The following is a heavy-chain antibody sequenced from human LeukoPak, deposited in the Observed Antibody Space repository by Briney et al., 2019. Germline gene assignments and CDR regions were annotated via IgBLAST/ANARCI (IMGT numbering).Heavy chain of an antibody. CDR1: GFSFSSHW. V-gene: IGHV3-7*01. D-gene: IGHD3-16*01. Sequence: PGGSLRLSCAGSGFSFSSHWMSWVRQAPGKGLEWVANTNDDGSEENYVDSVKGRFTISRDNAKKSLFLQMNSLRADDTAVYFCLREEGAWGQGTLVTVPS. CDR3: LREEGA. CDR2: TNDDGSEE. J-gene: IGHJ5*02.